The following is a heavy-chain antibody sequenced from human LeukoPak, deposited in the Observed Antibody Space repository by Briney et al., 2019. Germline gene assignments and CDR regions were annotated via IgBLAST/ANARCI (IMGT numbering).Heavy chain of an antibody. V-gene: IGHV3-33*06. CDR2: IWYDGSNK. CDR3: AKDFYDFWSGYYFDY. Sequence: GGSLRLSCAASGFTFSSYGMHWVRQAPGKGLEWVAVIWYDGSNKYYADSVRGRFTISRDNSKNTLYLQMNSLRAEDTAVYYCAKDFYDFWSGYYFDYWGQGTLVTVSS. CDR1: GFTFSSYG. J-gene: IGHJ4*02. D-gene: IGHD3-3*01.